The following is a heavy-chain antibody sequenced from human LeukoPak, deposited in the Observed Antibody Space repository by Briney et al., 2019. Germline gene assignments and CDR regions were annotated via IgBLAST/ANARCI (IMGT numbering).Heavy chain of an antibody. Sequence: SETLSLTFTVSGGSISSHYWSWIRQPPGKGLEWIGYIYYSGSTNYNPSLKSRVTISVDTSKNQFSLKLSSVTAADTAVYYCARVSGYNGNYVGFDPWGQGTLVTVSS. CDR2: IYYSGST. D-gene: IGHD1-7*01. CDR3: ARVSGYNGNYVGFDP. J-gene: IGHJ5*02. V-gene: IGHV4-59*11. CDR1: GGSISSHY.